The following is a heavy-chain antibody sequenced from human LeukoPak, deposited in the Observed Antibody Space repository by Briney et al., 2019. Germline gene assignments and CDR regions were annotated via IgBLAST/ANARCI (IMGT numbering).Heavy chain of an antibody. J-gene: IGHJ4*02. Sequence: SETLSLTCAVYGGSFSGYYWSWIRQPPGKGLEWIGEISHSGSTNYNPSLKSRVTISVDTSKNQFSLKLSSVTAADTAVYYCAIFGVVTIPDYWGQGTLVTVSS. D-gene: IGHD3-3*01. CDR1: GGSFSGYY. CDR3: AIFGVVTIPDY. V-gene: IGHV4-34*01. CDR2: ISHSGST.